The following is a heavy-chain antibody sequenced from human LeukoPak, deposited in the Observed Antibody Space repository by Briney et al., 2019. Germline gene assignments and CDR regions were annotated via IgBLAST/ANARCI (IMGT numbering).Heavy chain of an antibody. CDR2: ILPIFGTA. Sequence: SVKVSCKASGGTFSSYAISWVRQAPGQGHEWMGRILPIFGTANYAQKFQGRVTITADESTSTAYMELSSLRSEDTAVYHCATGLMPYATDYYYYYMDVWGKGTTVTVSS. CDR1: GGTFSSYA. D-gene: IGHD2-8*01. CDR3: ATGLMPYATDYYYYYMDV. J-gene: IGHJ6*03. V-gene: IGHV1-69*13.